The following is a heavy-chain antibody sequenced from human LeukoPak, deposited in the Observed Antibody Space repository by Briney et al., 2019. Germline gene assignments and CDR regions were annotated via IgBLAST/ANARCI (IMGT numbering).Heavy chain of an antibody. Sequence: PGGSLRLSCAASGFTFSSYAMHWVRQAPGKGLEWVAVISYDGSNKYYADSVKGRFTISRDNSKNTLYLQMNSLRAEDTAVYYCARHRGILTGTFDYWGQGTLVTDSS. J-gene: IGHJ4*02. CDR1: GFTFSSYA. CDR2: ISYDGSNK. D-gene: IGHD3-9*01. CDR3: ARHRGILTGTFDY. V-gene: IGHV3-30*04.